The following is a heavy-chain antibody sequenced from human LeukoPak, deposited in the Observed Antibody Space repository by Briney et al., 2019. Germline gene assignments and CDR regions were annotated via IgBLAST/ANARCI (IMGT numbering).Heavy chain of an antibody. Sequence: ASVKVSCKASGYTFTSYGISWVRQAPGQGLEWMGWISAYNGNTNYAQKLQGRGTMTTDTSTSKAYMELRRLRSDDTAVYSCARESVAMPDYWGQGTLVTVSS. V-gene: IGHV1-18*01. J-gene: IGHJ4*02. CDR1: GYTFTSYG. CDR3: ARESVAMPDY. D-gene: IGHD2-2*01. CDR2: ISAYNGNT.